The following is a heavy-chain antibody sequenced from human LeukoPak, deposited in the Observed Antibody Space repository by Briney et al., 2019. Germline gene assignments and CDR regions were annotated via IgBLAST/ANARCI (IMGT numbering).Heavy chain of an antibody. Sequence: TGGSLRLSCAASGFTFSNAWMNWVRQAPGKGLEWVGRIKSKTDGGTTDYAAPVKGRFTISRDDSKNTLYLQMNSLKTEDTAVYYCTTDIWNYYDSSGYYADYWGQGTLVTVSS. J-gene: IGHJ4*02. V-gene: IGHV3-15*07. CDR1: GFTFSNAW. D-gene: IGHD3-22*01. CDR2: IKSKTDGGTT. CDR3: TTDIWNYYDSSGYYADY.